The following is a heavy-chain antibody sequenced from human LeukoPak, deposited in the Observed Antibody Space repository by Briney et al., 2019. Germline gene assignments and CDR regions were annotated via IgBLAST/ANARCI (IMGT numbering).Heavy chain of an antibody. D-gene: IGHD4-23*01. CDR1: GFTFSSSA. V-gene: IGHV3-64*01. CDR2: ISGNGGST. Sequence: GGSLRLSCAASGFTFSSSAMHWVRLAPGKGLEYVSAISGNGGSTYYANSVRGRFTISRDNSKNTLFLQMGSLRAEDTAVYYCAKSSGGYLPYYGMDVWGQGTTVTVSS. CDR3: AKSSGGYLPYYGMDV. J-gene: IGHJ6*02.